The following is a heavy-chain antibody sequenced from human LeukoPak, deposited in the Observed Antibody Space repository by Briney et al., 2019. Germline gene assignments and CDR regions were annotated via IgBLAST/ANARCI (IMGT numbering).Heavy chain of an antibody. J-gene: IGHJ5*02. D-gene: IGHD3-10*01. Sequence: SETLSRTCTVSGGSISSGSYYWSWIRQPAGKGLEWVGRTYTSGGTIYNPSLESRVTISLDTSKNQFSLKLSSVTAADTAVNYCARDPSLSGWFDPWGRGTLVTVSS. CDR2: TYTSGGT. V-gene: IGHV4-61*02. CDR3: ARDPSLSGWFDP. CDR1: GGSISSGSYY.